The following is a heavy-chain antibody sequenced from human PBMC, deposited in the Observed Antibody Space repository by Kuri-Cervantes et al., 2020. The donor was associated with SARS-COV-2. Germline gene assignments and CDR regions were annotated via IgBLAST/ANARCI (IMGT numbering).Heavy chain of an antibody. CDR3: ARDNILYSGSGFDL. CDR2: FYHGDVT. D-gene: IGHD1-26*01. J-gene: IGHJ4*02. V-gene: IGHV4-59*01. Sequence: SETLSLTCTISGGSISSFYWSWIRQSPGKGLEWIAYFYHGDVTNYNPSLKSRVTISADTSKSQLSLKLHSVTAADTAVYFCARDNILYSGSGFDLWGQGTLVTVSS. CDR1: GGSISSFY.